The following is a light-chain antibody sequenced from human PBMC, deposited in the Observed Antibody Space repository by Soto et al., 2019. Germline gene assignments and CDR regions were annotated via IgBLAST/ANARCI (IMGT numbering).Light chain of an antibody. V-gene: IGKV3-15*01. CDR3: QQYYNWRRT. CDR2: DVS. CDR1: QTVTSSY. J-gene: IGKJ1*01. Sequence: EIVLTQSPSTLSLSPVERATLSCSASQTVTSSYLAWYQQKTGQAPRLLIYDVSTRATGVPARFSGSGSGTEFTLTITSLQSEDFAVYYCQQYYNWRRTFGQGTKVDIK.